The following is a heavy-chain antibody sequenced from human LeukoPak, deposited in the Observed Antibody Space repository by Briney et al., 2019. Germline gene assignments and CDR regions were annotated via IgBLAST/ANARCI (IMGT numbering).Heavy chain of an antibody. CDR1: GGSFSGYY. Sequence: SETLSLTCAVYGGSFSGYYWSWIRQPPGKGLEWIGEINHGGSTNYNPSLKSRVTISVDTSKNQFSLKLSSVTAADTAVYYCARGDRITIFGVVIIRSWFDPWGQGTLVTVSS. D-gene: IGHD3-3*01. J-gene: IGHJ5*02. CDR2: INHGGST. CDR3: ARGDRITIFGVVIIRSWFDP. V-gene: IGHV4-34*01.